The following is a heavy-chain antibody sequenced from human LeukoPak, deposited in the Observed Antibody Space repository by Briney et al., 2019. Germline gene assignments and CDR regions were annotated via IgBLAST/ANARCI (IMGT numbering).Heavy chain of an antibody. D-gene: IGHD6-19*01. J-gene: IGHJ4*02. CDR3: ARVGQWLIFSH. Sequence: PGGSLRLSCAASGFTVSSNYMSWVRQAPGKGLEWVSVIYSGGSSYYADSVKGRFTISRDNSKNTLYLQMNSLRAEDTAVYYCARVGQWLIFSHWGRGTLVTVSS. V-gene: IGHV3-53*01. CDR1: GFTVSSNY. CDR2: IYSGGSS.